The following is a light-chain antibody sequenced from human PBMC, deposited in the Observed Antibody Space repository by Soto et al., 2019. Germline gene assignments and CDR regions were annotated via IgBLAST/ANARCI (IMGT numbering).Light chain of an antibody. J-gene: IGKJ2*02. CDR3: QQYNTYPGT. CDR1: QSISNW. CDR2: KAS. Sequence: DIQMTQSPSTLSASVGDRVTITCRASQSISNWLAWYQQKPGEAPKLLIYKASSLQSGVPSRFSGGGSGTEFTLTISSLQPDDFATYYCQQYNTYPGTFGQGTKLEIK. V-gene: IGKV1-5*03.